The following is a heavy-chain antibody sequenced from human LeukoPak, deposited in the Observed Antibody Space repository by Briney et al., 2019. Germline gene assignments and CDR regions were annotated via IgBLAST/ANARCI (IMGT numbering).Heavy chain of an antibody. J-gene: IGHJ4*02. CDR2: INPNGGGT. CDR3: VRDRTKYCSSTSCPLDY. V-gene: IGHV1-2*02. D-gene: IGHD2-2*01. Sequence: GASVKVSCKASGYTFTGYYMHWVRQAPAQGLEWMGWINPNGGGTNYAQKFQGRVTMTRDTSISTAYMELSRLKSDDTAVYYCVRDRTKYCSSTSCPLDYWGQGTLVTVSS. CDR1: GYTFTGYY.